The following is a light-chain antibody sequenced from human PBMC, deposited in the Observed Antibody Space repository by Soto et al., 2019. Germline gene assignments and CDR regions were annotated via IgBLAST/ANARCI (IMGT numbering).Light chain of an antibody. Sequence: IQMTQSPSSLSSSVGDRVTITCRASQDRNKYLAWYQQRPGTVPKLLIYSASTLKSGVPSRFSGSRSGTDFTLTISSLQPEDVATYYCQKYSGVPVTFGQGTRLEIK. J-gene: IGKJ5*01. CDR2: SAS. CDR3: QKYSGVPVT. CDR1: QDRNKY. V-gene: IGKV1-27*01.